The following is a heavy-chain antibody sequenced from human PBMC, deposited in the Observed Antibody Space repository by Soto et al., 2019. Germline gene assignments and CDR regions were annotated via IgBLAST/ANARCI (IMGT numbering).Heavy chain of an antibody. D-gene: IGHD3-22*01. CDR1: GFTFSSYW. CDR3: AKDGVPGSGSSYGY. J-gene: IGHJ4*02. CDR2: INEDGSDK. Sequence: EVQLVESGGGLVQPGGSLRLSCAASGFTFSSYWMTWVRQAPGKGLEWVANINEDGSDKYYVGSVKGRFTISRDNAKKSLYLQLTSLRAEDKDVYYCAKDGVPGSGSSYGYWGQGTLVIVSS. V-gene: IGHV3-7*01.